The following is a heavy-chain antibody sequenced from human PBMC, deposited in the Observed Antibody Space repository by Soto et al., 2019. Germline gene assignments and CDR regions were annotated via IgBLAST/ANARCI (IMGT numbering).Heavy chain of an antibody. V-gene: IGHV3-15*01. CDR1: GFTFTNAW. D-gene: IGHD2-2*01. CDR2: IRSRTDGGTT. CDR3: TTDVAGVCSITSCNLGSWFDP. Sequence: EVQLVESGGGLVKPGGSLLLSCAASGFTFTNAWMSWVRQVPGKGLEWVGRIRSRTDGGTTDYAAPVKGRFTISRDDSNNTLYLQMNSLRTEDTAMYFCTTDVAGVCSITSCNLGSWFDPWGQGTLVTVSS. J-gene: IGHJ5*02.